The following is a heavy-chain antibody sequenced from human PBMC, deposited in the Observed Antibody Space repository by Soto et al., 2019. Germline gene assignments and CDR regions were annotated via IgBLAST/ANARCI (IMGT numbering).Heavy chain of an antibody. CDR2: ISYDGSNK. V-gene: IGHV3-30-3*01. D-gene: IGHD6-13*01. CDR3: ARHPPGYSSSWYRSYYYGMDV. J-gene: IGHJ6*02. CDR1: GFTFSSYA. Sequence: QVQLVESGGGVVQPGRSLRLSCAASGFTFSSYAMHWVRQAPGKGLEWVAVISYDGSNKYYADSVKGRFTISRDNSKNTLYLQMNSLRAEDTAVYYCARHPPGYSSSWYRSYYYGMDVWGQGTTVTVSS.